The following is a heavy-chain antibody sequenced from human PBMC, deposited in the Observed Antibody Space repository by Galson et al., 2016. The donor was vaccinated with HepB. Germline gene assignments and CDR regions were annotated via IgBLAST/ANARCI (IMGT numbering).Heavy chain of an antibody. CDR3: ARDPLNCSSTSCYDYYYYGMDV. J-gene: IGHJ6*02. CDR2: INPGNGNT. CDR1: GYTFTSYA. Sequence: SVKVSCKASGYTFTSYAMHWVRQAPGQRLEWMGWINPGNGNTKYSQKFQGRVTITRDTSASTAYMELSSLRSEDTAVYYCARDPLNCSSTSCYDYYYYGMDVWGQGTTATVSS. V-gene: IGHV1-3*01. D-gene: IGHD2-2*01.